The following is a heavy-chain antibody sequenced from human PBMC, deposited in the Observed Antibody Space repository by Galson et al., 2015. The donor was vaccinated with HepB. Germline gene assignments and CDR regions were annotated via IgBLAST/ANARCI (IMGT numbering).Heavy chain of an antibody. J-gene: IGHJ6*02. Sequence: SLRLSCAASGFTFSDHYMDWVRQAPGKGLEWVGRTRNKANSYTTEYAASVKGRFTISRDDSKNSLYLQMNSLKTEDTAVYYCARENRGIYDWDYYYGMDVWGQGTTVTVSS. CDR2: TRNKANSYTT. D-gene: IGHD5/OR15-5a*01. CDR1: GFTFSDHY. CDR3: ARENRGIYDWDYYYGMDV. V-gene: IGHV3-72*01.